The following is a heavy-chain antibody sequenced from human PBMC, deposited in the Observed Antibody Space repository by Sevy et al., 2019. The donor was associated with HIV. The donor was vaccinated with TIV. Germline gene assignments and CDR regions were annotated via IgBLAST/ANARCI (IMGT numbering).Heavy chain of an antibody. J-gene: IGHJ3*02. V-gene: IGHV3-20*04. CDR1: GFTFDDYG. Sequence: GGSLRLSCAASGFTFDDYGMSWVRQAPGKGLEWVSGINWNGGSTGYADSVKGRFTIPRDNAKNSLYLQMNSLRAEDTALYYCARDRRELLELYDAFDIWGQGTMVTVSS. CDR3: ARDRRELLELYDAFDI. D-gene: IGHD1-26*01. CDR2: INWNGGST.